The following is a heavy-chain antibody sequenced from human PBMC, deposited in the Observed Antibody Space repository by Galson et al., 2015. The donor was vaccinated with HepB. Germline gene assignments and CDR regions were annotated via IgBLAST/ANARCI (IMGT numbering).Heavy chain of an antibody. J-gene: IGHJ4*02. CDR3: AKEATVTTVSGPIDY. CDR1: GFTFSSYG. Sequence: SLRLSCAASGFTFSSYGMHWVRQAPGKGLEWVAVIWYDGSNKYYADSVKGRFTISRDNSKNTLYLQMNSLRAEDTAVYYCAKEATVTTVSGPIDYWGQGTLVTVSS. CDR2: IWYDGSNK. D-gene: IGHD4-11*01. V-gene: IGHV3-33*06.